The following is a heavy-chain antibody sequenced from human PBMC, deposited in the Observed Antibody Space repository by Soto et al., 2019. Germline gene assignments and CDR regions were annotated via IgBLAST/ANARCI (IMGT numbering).Heavy chain of an antibody. D-gene: IGHD6-13*01. CDR2: ISYDGSNK. CDR3: AKFFLAAAGKPYYYGMDV. J-gene: IGHJ6*02. CDR1: GGTFSSYA. V-gene: IGHV3-30*16. Sequence: QVQLVQSGAEVKKPGSSVKVSCKASGGTFSSYAISWVRQAPGQGLEWVAVISYDGSNKYYADSVKGRFTISRDNSKNTLYLQMNSLRAEDTAVYYCAKFFLAAAGKPYYYGMDVWGQGTTVTVSS.